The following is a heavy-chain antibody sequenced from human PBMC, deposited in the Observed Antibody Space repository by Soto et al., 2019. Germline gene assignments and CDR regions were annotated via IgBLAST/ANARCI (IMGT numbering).Heavy chain of an antibody. D-gene: IGHD3-16*01. CDR2: IYYSGST. V-gene: IGHV4-59*01. CDR3: ARGPIMTTFEGVPEALNWFDP. J-gene: IGHJ5*02. CDR1: GASITTYY. Sequence: SETLSLTCSVSGASITTYYWSWIRQYPGKGLAWIGHIYYSGSTKYNPSLKSRVTISVDTPKNQLSLKLSSVTAADTAGYFCARGPIMTTFEGVPEALNWFDPWGQGTRVTVSS.